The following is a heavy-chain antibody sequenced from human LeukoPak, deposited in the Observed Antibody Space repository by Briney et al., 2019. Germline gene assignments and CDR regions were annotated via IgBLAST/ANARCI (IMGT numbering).Heavy chain of an antibody. CDR1: GGSISGYF. D-gene: IGHD3-22*01. V-gene: IGHV4-4*07. CDR2: IFISGST. J-gene: IGHJ5*02. CDR3: ARMVWDSGYLSNWFDP. Sequence: SETLSLTCTVSGGSISGYFWSWIRQPAGKGLEWIGRIFISGSTNYNPSLKSRVTMSVDTSKNQFSLRLTSVTAADMAVYYCARMVWDSGYLSNWFDPWGQGTLVTVSS.